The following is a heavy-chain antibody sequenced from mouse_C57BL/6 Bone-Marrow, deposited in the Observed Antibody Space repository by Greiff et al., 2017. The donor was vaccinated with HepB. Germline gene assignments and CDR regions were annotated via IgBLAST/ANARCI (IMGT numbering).Heavy chain of an antibody. Sequence: QVQLQQPGAELVKPGASVKLSCKASGYTFTSYWMHWVKQRPGQGLEWIGMIHPNSGSTNYNEKFKSKATLTVDKSSSTAYMQHSSLTSEDSAVYYCARSRYYSNYVDAMDYWGQGTSVTVSS. D-gene: IGHD2-5*01. CDR2: IHPNSGST. V-gene: IGHV1-64*01. J-gene: IGHJ4*01. CDR1: GYTFTSYW. CDR3: ARSRYYSNYVDAMDY.